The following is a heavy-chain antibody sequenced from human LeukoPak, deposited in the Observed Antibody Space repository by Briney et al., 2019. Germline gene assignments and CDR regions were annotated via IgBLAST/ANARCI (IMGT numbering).Heavy chain of an antibody. D-gene: IGHD3-22*01. V-gene: IGHV3-11*01. Sequence: PGGSLRLSCAASGFTFSDYYMSWIRQAPGKGLEWVAYISSSGSTIYYADSVKGRFTSSRDNAKNSLYLQMNSLRAEDTAVYYCAREGDYYDSSGYYYWGQGTLVTVSS. CDR3: AREGDYYDSSGYYY. CDR2: ISSSGSTI. CDR1: GFTFSDYY. J-gene: IGHJ4*02.